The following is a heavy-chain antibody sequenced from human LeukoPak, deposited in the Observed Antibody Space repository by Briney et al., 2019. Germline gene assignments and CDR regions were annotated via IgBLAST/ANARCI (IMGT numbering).Heavy chain of an antibody. J-gene: IGHJ6*03. V-gene: IGHV5-51*01. D-gene: IGHD1-1*01. CDR1: GYSFTSYW. CDR2: IYPGDSDT. CDR3: AITSPDRPNPDYYYYYYMDV. Sequence: GESLQISCKGSGYSFTSYWIGWVRQMPGKGLEWMGIIYPGDSDTRYSPSFQGQVTISADKSISTAYPQWSSLKASDTAMYYCAITSPDRPNPDYYYYYYMDVWGKGTTVTVSS.